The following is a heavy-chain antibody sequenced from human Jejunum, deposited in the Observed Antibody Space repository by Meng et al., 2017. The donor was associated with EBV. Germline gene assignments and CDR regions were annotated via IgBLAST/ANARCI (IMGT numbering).Heavy chain of an antibody. J-gene: IGHJ4*02. D-gene: IGHD3-10*02. CDR3: VRGPDYYVSGPEEYYFDD. V-gene: IGHV1-69*01. CDR1: GGPFSNFA. CDR2: VVPMFGTT. Sequence: QVQLVQSGAEVKKTGPSLKVSCAASGGPFSNFAISWVRQAAGQGLEWVGGVVPMFGTTNYAPKFEDSVTISADGSTSPVYMELRSLRSDDTALYYCVRGPDYYVSGPEEYYFDDWGQGTLVTVSS.